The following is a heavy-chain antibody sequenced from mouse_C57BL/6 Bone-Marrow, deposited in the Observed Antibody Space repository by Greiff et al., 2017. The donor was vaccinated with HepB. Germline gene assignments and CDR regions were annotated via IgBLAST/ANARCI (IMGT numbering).Heavy chain of an antibody. CDR2: IHPNSGST. J-gene: IGHJ4*01. Sequence: VKLQQPGAELVKPGASVKLSCKASGYTFTSYWMHWVKQRPGQGLEWIGMIHPNSGSTNYNEKFKSKATLTVDKSSSTAYMQLSSLTSEDSAVYYCSRMIYYYGSSFHYYAMDYCGQGTSVTVSS. CDR1: GYTFTSYW. CDR3: SRMIYYYGSSFHYYAMDY. V-gene: IGHV1-64*01. D-gene: IGHD1-1*01.